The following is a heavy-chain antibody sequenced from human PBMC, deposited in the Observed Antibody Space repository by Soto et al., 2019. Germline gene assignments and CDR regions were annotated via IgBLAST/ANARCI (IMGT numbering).Heavy chain of an antibody. J-gene: IGHJ5*02. V-gene: IGHV1-8*01. D-gene: IGHD6-13*01. Sequence: ASVKVSCKASGYTFTNYDINWVRQATGQGLEWMGWMNPNRGNTGYAQKFQGRVTMTRNTSISTAYMELSSLRSEDTAVYYCARGGSIEQQLASNWFDPWGQGTLVTVSS. CDR3: ARGGSIEQQLASNWFDP. CDR1: GYTFTNYD. CDR2: MNPNRGNT.